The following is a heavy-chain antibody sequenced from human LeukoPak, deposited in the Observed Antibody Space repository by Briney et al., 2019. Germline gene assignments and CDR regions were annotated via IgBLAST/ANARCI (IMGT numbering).Heavy chain of an antibody. CDR3: ASMDLGYCSSTSCYAEYFQH. J-gene: IGHJ1*01. Sequence: SVKVSCKASGGAFSSYAISWVRQAPGQGLEWMGGIIPIFGTANYAQKFQGRVTITADKSTSTAYMELSSLRSEDTAVYYCASMDLGYCSSTSCYAEYFQHWGRGTLVTVSS. V-gene: IGHV1-69*06. CDR1: GGAFSSYA. CDR2: IIPIFGTA. D-gene: IGHD2-2*01.